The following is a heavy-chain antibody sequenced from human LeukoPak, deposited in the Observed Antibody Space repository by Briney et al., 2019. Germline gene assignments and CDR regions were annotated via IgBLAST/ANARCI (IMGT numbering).Heavy chain of an antibody. CDR2: ISSDGSST. D-gene: IGHD5-12*01. Sequence: GGSLRLSCAASGFTLSNDWTHWVRQAPGKGLVWVSRISSDGSSTLYADSVKGRFTISGDSAKNSVFLQMNSLRVEDTAVYYCARDHRYAFDNWGQGTLVTVSS. CDR1: GFTLSNDW. J-gene: IGHJ4*02. CDR3: ARDHRYAFDN. V-gene: IGHV3-74*03.